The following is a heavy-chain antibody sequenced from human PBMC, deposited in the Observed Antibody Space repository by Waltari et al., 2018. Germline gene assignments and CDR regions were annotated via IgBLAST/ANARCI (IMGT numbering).Heavy chain of an antibody. D-gene: IGHD3-3*01. CDR3: AKDILDFGVAHLRVTRNVAGYYGMDV. CDR2: ISWNSGSI. CDR1: GFTFDDYA. Sequence: EVQLVESGGGLVQPGRSLRLSCAASGFTFDDYAMHWVRQAPGKGLEWVSGISWNSGSIGYADSVKGRFTISRDNAKNSLYLQMNSLRAEDTALYYCAKDILDFGVAHLRVTRNVAGYYGMDVWGQGTTVTVSS. J-gene: IGHJ6*02. V-gene: IGHV3-9*01.